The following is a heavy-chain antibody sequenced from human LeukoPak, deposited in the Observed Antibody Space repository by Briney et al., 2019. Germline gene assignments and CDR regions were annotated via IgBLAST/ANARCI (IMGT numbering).Heavy chain of an antibody. V-gene: IGHV4-59*01. D-gene: IGHD6-19*01. Sequence: SETLSLTCTVSGGSISSYYWSWIRQPPGKGLEWIGYIYYSGSTNYNPSLKSRVTISVDTSKNQFSLKLSSVTAADTAAYYCARFFFAVSAFDIWGQGTMVTVSS. CDR2: IYYSGST. CDR3: ARFFFAVSAFDI. J-gene: IGHJ3*02. CDR1: GGSISSYY.